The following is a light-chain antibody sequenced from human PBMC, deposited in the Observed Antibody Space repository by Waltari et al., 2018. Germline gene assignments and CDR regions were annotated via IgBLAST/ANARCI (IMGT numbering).Light chain of an antibody. V-gene: IGLV4-69*02. CDR2: VNSDGSH. Sequence: QLVLTQSPSASASLGASVNLTCTLSSGHSNNAIAWHQQQPEKGPRYLMRVNSDGSHNKGDGIPVRFSGSSSGAGRYLTISSLQSEDEADYYCQTWGTGIWVFGGGTKLTVL. J-gene: IGLJ3*02. CDR3: QTWGTGIWV. CDR1: SGHSNNA.